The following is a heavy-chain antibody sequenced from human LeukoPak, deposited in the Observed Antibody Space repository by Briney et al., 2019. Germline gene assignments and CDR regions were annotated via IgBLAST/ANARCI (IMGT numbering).Heavy chain of an antibody. J-gene: IGHJ4*02. Sequence: GGSLRLSSAASGFTFSSYGMHWVRQAPGKGLEWVAVIWYNGSNKYYADSVKGRFTISRDNSKNTLYLQMNSLRAEDTAVYFCARASTTVPNLLDNWGQGTLVTVSS. D-gene: IGHD4-17*01. CDR1: GFTFSSYG. CDR3: ARASTTVPNLLDN. CDR2: IWYNGSNK. V-gene: IGHV3-33*01.